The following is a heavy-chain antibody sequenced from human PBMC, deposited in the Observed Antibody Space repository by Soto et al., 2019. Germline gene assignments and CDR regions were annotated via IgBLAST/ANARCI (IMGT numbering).Heavy chain of an antibody. Sequence: QVQLVESGGGVVQPGRSLRLSCAASGFTFSSYGMHWVRQAPGKGLEWVAVISYDGSNKYYADSVKGRFTISRDNSKNTLYLQMNSLRAEDTAVYYCAKVRASYYYDSSGSQGWYFDLWGRGTLVTVSS. CDR1: GFTFSSYG. D-gene: IGHD3-22*01. CDR3: AKVRASYYYDSSGSQGWYFDL. J-gene: IGHJ2*01. CDR2: ISYDGSNK. V-gene: IGHV3-30*18.